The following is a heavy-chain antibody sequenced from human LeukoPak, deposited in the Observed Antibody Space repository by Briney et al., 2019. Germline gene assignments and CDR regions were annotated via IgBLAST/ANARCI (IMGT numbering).Heavy chain of an antibody. J-gene: IGHJ4*02. Sequence: SETLSLTCTVSAYSITNGHYWGWIRQSPGKGLEWIGEINHSGSTNYNPSLKSRVTISVDTSKNQFSLKLSSVTAADTAVYYCARRGRGDEFDYWGQGTLVTVSS. V-gene: IGHV4-38-2*02. CDR2: INHSGST. CDR1: AYSITNGHY. D-gene: IGHD2-21*02. CDR3: ARRGRGDEFDY.